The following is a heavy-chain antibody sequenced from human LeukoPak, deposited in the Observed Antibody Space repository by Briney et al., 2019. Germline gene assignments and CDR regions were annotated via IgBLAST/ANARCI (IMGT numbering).Heavy chain of an antibody. CDR1: GFTFSSYN. D-gene: IGHD2-21*01. V-gene: IGHV3-48*01. J-gene: IGHJ4*02. Sequence: GGSLRLSCAASGFTFSSYNMHWVRLAPGRGLEWVSYIHSSGSTMHYGDSVRGRFTTSRDNAKNSLYLQMNSLRAEDTAVYFCARDFYTDYYSSPGDDFDFWGQGTLVTVSS. CDR2: IHSSGSTM. CDR3: ARDFYTDYYSSPGDDFDF.